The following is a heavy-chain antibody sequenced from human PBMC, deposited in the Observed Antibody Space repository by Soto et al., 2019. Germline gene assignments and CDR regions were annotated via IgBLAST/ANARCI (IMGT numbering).Heavy chain of an antibody. J-gene: IGHJ4*02. V-gene: IGHV3-7*01. D-gene: IGHD3-16*01. CDR2: INQDGSVE. CDR3: ATYHGDDWESERHGD. CDR1: GFTFRAYL. Sequence: QAGGSLRLSCAASGFTFRAYLMSWVRQAPGKGLDWVANINQDGSVEYYADSVQGRFTISRDNAKNSLYLHMNSLRAEDTAVYYCATYHGDDWESERHGDWGPGTLVTVSS.